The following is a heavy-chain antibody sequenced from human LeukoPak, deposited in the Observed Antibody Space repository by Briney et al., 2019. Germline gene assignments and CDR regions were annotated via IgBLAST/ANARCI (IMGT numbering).Heavy chain of an antibody. CDR3: AKGPWLAYPYYFDY. CDR2: IRYDGTNK. V-gene: IGHV3-30*02. Sequence: GGSLRLSCAASGFTFSYGMHWVRQAPGKGLEWVAFIRYDGTNKYYADSVKGRFTISRDDSKNTLYLQMNSLRAEDTAVYYCAKGPWLAYPYYFDYWGQGTLVTVSS. J-gene: IGHJ4*02. D-gene: IGHD6-19*01. CDR1: GFTFSYG.